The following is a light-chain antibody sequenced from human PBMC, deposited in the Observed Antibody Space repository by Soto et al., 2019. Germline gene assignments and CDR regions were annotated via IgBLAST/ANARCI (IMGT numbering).Light chain of an antibody. J-gene: IGKJ5*01. CDR2: DAS. CDR1: QSVSSY. Sequence: ELVLTQSPATLSLSPGERATLSCRASQSVSSYLAWYQQKPGQAPRLLIYDASNRATGIPARFSGSGSGTAFTLTISSLAPEDFAVYYCQQRSNWPITFGQGTRLEIK. CDR3: QQRSNWPIT. V-gene: IGKV3-11*01.